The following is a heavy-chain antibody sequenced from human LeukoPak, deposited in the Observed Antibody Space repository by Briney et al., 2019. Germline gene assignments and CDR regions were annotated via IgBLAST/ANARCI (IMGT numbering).Heavy chain of an antibody. CDR3: ARDAGGPTVRQFAY. D-gene: IGHD5-24*01. J-gene: IGHJ4*02. Sequence: ASETLSLTCAVYGGSFSGYYWSWIRQPPGKGLEWIGEINHSGSTNYNPPLKSRVTISVDTSKNQFSLKLSSVTAADTAVYYCARDAGGPTVRQFAYWGQGTLATVSS. V-gene: IGHV4-34*01. CDR2: INHSGST. CDR1: GGSFSGYY.